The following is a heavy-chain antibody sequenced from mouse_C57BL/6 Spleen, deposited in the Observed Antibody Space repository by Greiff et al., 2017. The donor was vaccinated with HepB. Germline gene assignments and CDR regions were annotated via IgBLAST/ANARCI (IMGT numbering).Heavy chain of an antibody. D-gene: IGHD2-1*01. CDR2: ISYDGSN. J-gene: IGHJ1*03. V-gene: IGHV3-6*01. CDR1: GYSITSGYY. Sequence: EVQLQESGPGLVKPSQSLSLTCSVTGYSITSGYYWHWIRQFPGNKLEWMGYISYDGSNNYNPSLKNRISITRDTSKKQFFLKLNSVTTEDTATYYCARDGNYCWYFDVWGTGTTVTVSS. CDR3: ARDGNYCWYFDV.